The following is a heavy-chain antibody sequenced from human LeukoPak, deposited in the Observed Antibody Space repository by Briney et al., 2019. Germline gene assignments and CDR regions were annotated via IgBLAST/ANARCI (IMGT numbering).Heavy chain of an antibody. D-gene: IGHD2-2*01. J-gene: IGHJ4*02. CDR1: GFTFSSYA. V-gene: IGHV3-23*01. Sequence: GGSLRLSCAASGFTFSSYAMSWVRQAPGKGLEWVSAISGSGGRTYYADCVKGRFTISRDNSKNTLYLKMNGLRAEDTAVYYCAKDLFPRYCSSTSCQLSFDYWGQGTLVTVSS. CDR3: AKDLFPRYCSSTSCQLSFDY. CDR2: ISGSGGRT.